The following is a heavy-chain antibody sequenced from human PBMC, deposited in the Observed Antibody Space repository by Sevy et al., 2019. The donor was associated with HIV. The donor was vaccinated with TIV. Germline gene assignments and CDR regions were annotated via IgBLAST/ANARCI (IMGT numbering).Heavy chain of an antibody. CDR1: GGTFSSYA. CDR3: ARHRPDQYSSSWYVTFDP. CDR2: IIPSFGTA. J-gene: IGHJ5*02. V-gene: IGHV1-69*13. D-gene: IGHD6-13*01. Sequence: ASVKVSCKASGGTFSSYAISWVRQAPGQGLEWMGGIIPSFGTANYAQKLQGRVTITADESTSTAYMELSSLRSEDTAVYYYARHRPDQYSSSWYVTFDPWGQGTLVTVSS.